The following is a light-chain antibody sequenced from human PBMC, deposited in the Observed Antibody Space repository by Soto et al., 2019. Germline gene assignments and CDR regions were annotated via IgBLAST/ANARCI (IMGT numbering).Light chain of an antibody. CDR2: GAS. J-gene: IGKJ1*01. V-gene: IGKV3-20*01. Sequence: EIEFTQAPSHLSLSPGASATLSCRASQSVSNNYLAWYQHKLGQAHRLLIHGASSRATGIPDRLNVIGSGTDFTLTICRLEPEVFAVEGCQHYGNSPTFCPGTKVEI. CDR1: QSVSNNY. CDR3: QHYGNSPT.